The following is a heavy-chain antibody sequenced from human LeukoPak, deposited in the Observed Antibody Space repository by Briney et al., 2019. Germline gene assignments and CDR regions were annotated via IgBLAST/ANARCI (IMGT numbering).Heavy chain of an antibody. CDR1: GFTVSSNY. J-gene: IGHJ4*02. D-gene: IGHD6-13*01. V-gene: IGHV3-53*01. CDR2: IYSGGST. Sequence: GPLRLSCAASGFTVSSNYMSWVRQAPGKGLEWVSVIYSGGSTYYADSVKGRFTISRDNSKNTLYLQMNSLRAEDTAVYYCARVGYSSSWYSYFDYWGQGTLVTVSS. CDR3: ARVGYSSSWYSYFDY.